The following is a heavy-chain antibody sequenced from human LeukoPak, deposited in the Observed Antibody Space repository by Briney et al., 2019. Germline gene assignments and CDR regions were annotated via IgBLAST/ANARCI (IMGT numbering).Heavy chain of an antibody. V-gene: IGHV4-39*01. D-gene: IGHD6-6*01. Sequence: SETLSLTCTVSGGSISSSSYYWGWIRQPPGKGLEWIGSIYYSGSTYYNPSLKSRVTISVDTSKNQFSLKLSSVTAADTAVYYCARHGRDTVRIAARLYYYYGMDVWGQGTTVTVSS. CDR2: IYYSGST. CDR3: ARHGRDTVRIAARLYYYYGMDV. J-gene: IGHJ6*02. CDR1: GGSISSSSYY.